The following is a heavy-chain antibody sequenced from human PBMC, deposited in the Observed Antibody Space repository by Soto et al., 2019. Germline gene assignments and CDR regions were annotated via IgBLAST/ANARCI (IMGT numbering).Heavy chain of an antibody. CDR1: GGSISSYY. J-gene: IGHJ4*02. Sequence: SETLSLTCTVSGGSISSYYWSWIRHPPGKGLEWIGYIYYSGSTNYNPSLKSRVTISVDTSKNQFSLKLSSVTAADTAVYYCARRYGGNFDYWGQGTLVTVSS. CDR2: IYYSGST. D-gene: IGHD1-26*01. V-gene: IGHV4-59*01. CDR3: ARRYGGNFDY.